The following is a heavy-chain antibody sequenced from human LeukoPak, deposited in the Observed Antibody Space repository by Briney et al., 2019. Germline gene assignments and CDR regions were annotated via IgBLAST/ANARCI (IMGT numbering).Heavy chain of an antibody. D-gene: IGHD3-10*01. CDR1: GFTFSSYA. V-gene: IGHV4-31*02. Sequence: LRLSCAASGFTFSSYAMSWIRQHPGKGLEWIGYIYYSGSTYYNPSLKSRVTISVDTSKNQFSLKLSSVTAADTAVYYCARESKGTFDYWGQGTLVTVSS. CDR2: IYYSGST. J-gene: IGHJ4*02. CDR3: ARESKGTFDY.